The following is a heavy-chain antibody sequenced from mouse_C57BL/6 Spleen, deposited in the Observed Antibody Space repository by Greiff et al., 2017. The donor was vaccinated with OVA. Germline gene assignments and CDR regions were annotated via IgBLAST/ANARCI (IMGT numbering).Heavy chain of an antibody. CDR1: GYSITSDY. CDR3: ARSLNYDGYYDWYFDV. Sequence: EVQLQQSGPGLAKPSQTLSLTCSVTGYSITSDYWNWIRKFPGNKLEYMGYISYSGSTYYNPSLKSRISITRDTSKNQYYLQLNSVTTEDTATYYCARSLNYDGYYDWYFDVWGTGTTVTVSS. CDR2: ISYSGST. J-gene: IGHJ1*03. V-gene: IGHV3-8*01. D-gene: IGHD2-3*01.